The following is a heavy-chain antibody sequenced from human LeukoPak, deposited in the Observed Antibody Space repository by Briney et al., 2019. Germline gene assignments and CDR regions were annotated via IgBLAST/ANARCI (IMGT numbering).Heavy chain of an antibody. Sequence: PSETLSLTCTVSGGSISSSSYYWGWIRQPPGKGLEWIGSIYYSGSTYYNPSLKSRVTISVDTSKNQFSLKLSSVTAADTAVYYCARRDRANWFDPWGQGTLVTVSS. J-gene: IGHJ5*02. CDR1: GGSISSSSYY. D-gene: IGHD2-15*01. CDR2: IYYSGST. V-gene: IGHV4-39*01. CDR3: ARRDRANWFDP.